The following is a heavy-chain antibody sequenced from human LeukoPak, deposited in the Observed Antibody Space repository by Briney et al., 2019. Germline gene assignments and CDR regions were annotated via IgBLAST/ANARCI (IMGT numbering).Heavy chain of an antibody. J-gene: IGHJ4*02. CDR1: GFTFTNYA. CDR2: LSASGGST. D-gene: IGHD1-26*01. V-gene: IGHV3-23*01. Sequence: GGSLRLSCAASGFTFTNYAMSWVRQAPGKGLEWVSALSASGGSTHYADSVKGRFTISRDNSKNMLYLQMNSLGAEDTAVYYCAKSIVGVSGFGYWGQGVLVTVSS. CDR3: AKSIVGVSGFGY.